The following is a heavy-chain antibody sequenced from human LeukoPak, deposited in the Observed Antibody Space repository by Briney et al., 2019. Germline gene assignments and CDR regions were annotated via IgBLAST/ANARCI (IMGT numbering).Heavy chain of an antibody. D-gene: IGHD7-27*01. V-gene: IGHV4-59*01. CDR2: IYYSGST. CDR3: ARDSKKTGFFDY. CDR1: GGSISSYY. Sequence: PSETLSLTCTVSGGSISSYYWSWLRQPPGKGLEWIGYIYYSGSTNYNPSLKSRVTISVDTSKNQFSLKLSSVTAADTAVYYCARDSKKTGFFDYWGQGTLVTVSS. J-gene: IGHJ4*02.